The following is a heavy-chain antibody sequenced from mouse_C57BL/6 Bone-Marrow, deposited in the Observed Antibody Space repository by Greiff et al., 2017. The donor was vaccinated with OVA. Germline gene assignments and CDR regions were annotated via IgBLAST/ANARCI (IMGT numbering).Heavy chain of an antibody. D-gene: IGHD1-1*01. Sequence: DVKLVKSGPGLVKPSQSLSLTCSVTGYSITSGYYWNWIRQFPGNKLEWMGYISYDGSNNYNPSLKNRISITRDTSKNQFFLKLNSVTTEDTATYYCARDPFHYYGSSYWYFDVWGTGTTVTVSS. V-gene: IGHV3-6*01. CDR1: GYSITSGYY. CDR3: ARDPFHYYGSSYWYFDV. CDR2: ISYDGSN. J-gene: IGHJ1*03.